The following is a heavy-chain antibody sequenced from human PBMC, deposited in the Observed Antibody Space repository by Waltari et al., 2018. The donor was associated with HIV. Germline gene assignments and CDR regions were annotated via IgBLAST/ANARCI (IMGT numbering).Heavy chain of an antibody. CDR2: IGTLSDK. CDR3: ARGGTSSESPHKWYFDV. D-gene: IGHD3-16*01. J-gene: IGHJ2*01. V-gene: IGHV3-13*01. Sequence: LVQSGGGLVEPGGSLTLSWRASGFIFSDFDLHWVRQVPGKRPEWISTIGTLSDKFYSDSVKGRFTISRDNADNCFYLQIRTVRDDDTAIYYCARGGTSSESPHKWYFDVWSQGTLVSVLS. CDR1: GFIFSDFD.